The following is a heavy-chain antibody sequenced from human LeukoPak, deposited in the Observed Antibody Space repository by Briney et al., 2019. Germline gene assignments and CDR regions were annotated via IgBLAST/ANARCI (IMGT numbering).Heavy chain of an antibody. D-gene: IGHD2-2*01. CDR1: GFTFTSYW. CDR3: ARASTIDY. Sequence: GGSLRLSCAASGFTFTSYWVTWVREAPGKGLEWVANIKQDGSEKYYVDSVKGRFTVSRDNAKNSLYLQMNSPRAEDTAVYYCARASTIDYWGQGTLVTVSS. V-gene: IGHV3-7*01. J-gene: IGHJ4*02. CDR2: IKQDGSEK.